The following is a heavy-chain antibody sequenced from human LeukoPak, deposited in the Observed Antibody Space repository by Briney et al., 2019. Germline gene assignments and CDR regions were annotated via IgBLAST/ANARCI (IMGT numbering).Heavy chain of an antibody. CDR1: GGSISSYY. Sequence: SETLSLTCTVSGGSISSYYWSWIRQPAGKGLEWIGRIYSSGSTNYNPSLKSRVTLSVDTSKNQFSLKLTSVTAADTAVYYCARTSSGSYYGIDFDYWGQGTLVTVSS. CDR2: IYSSGST. CDR3: ARTSSGSYYGIDFDY. V-gene: IGHV4-4*07. D-gene: IGHD1-26*01. J-gene: IGHJ4*02.